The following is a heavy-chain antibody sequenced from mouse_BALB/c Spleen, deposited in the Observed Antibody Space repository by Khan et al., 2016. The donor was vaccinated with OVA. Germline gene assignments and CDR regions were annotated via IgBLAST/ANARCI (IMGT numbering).Heavy chain of an antibody. CDR1: GYSITSDYA. J-gene: IGHJ4*01. CDR3: ARDGSRYNYAMDY. V-gene: IGHV3-2*02. D-gene: IGHD2-3*01. Sequence: EVKLLESGPGLVKPSQSLSLTCTVTGYSITSDYAWNWIRQFPGNKLEWMGYINYSGSTNYNPALKSRISITRETSKNQFFLQLNSVTTADTATYYCARDGSRYNYAMDYWGQGTSVTVSS. CDR2: INYSGST.